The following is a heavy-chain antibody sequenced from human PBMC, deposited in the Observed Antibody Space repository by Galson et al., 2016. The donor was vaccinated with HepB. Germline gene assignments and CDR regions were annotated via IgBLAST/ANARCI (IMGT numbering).Heavy chain of an antibody. CDR1: GYSFTNYA. Sequence: SVKVSCKASGYSFTNYALHWLRQAPGQRPEWVGCVNPGDRSTRFSRNFEDRLTISTDTSTGTSDMELSGLRSEDTAVYYCARGGSMRLYYYYFDYWGQGALVTVSS. CDR2: VNPGDRST. J-gene: IGHJ4*02. D-gene: IGHD2/OR15-2a*01. CDR3: ARGGSMRLYYYYFDY. V-gene: IGHV1-3*01.